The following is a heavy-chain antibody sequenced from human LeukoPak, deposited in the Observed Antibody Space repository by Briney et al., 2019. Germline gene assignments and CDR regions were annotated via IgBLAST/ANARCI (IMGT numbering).Heavy chain of an antibody. Sequence: ASVKVSCKSSGYTFIGYYLHWVRQAPGQGLEFMGQINPDSGATTYAQKFQGRVTMTRDTSISTAYMELSSLTSDDTAVYYCARNDRGSGMGYWGQGTLVTVSS. V-gene: IGHV1-2*06. CDR1: GYTFIGYY. CDR2: INPDSGAT. CDR3: ARNDRGSGMGY. J-gene: IGHJ4*02. D-gene: IGHD3-10*01.